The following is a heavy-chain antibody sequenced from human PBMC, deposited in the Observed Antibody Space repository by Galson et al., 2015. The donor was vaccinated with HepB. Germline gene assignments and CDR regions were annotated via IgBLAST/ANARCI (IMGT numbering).Heavy chain of an antibody. CDR2: IRSKASSHAT. CDR3: ARLGDLSGYSSP. CDR1: GFTFSGSA. D-gene: IGHD6-19*01. J-gene: IGHJ4*02. Sequence: SLRLSCAASGFTFSGSAIHWVRQASGKGLEWVGRIRSKASSHATAYTASLKGRFTISRDDSKNTAYLHMNSLETEDTAVYYCARLGDLSGYSSPWGQGTLVTVSS. V-gene: IGHV3-73*01.